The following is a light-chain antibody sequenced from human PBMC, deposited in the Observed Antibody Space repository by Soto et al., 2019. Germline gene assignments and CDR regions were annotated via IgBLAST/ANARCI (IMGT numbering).Light chain of an antibody. CDR1: SSDVGGYNS. CDR3: SSYTSSISVV. Sequence: QSALTQPASVSGSPGQSITISCTGTSSDVGGYNSVSWYQQHPGKAPKLMIYDVSNRPSGVSNRFSGSKSGNTASLTISGLQAEDEADYYCSSYTSSISVVFGGGTQLTVL. CDR2: DVS. J-gene: IGLJ2*01. V-gene: IGLV2-14*01.